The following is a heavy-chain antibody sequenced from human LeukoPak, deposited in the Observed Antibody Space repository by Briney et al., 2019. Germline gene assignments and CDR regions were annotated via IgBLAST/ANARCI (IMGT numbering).Heavy chain of an antibody. CDR1: GGSISSYY. Sequence: PSETLSLTCTVSGGSISSYYWSWIRQPPGKGLEWIGYIYYSGSTNYNPSLKSRVTILVDTSKNQLSLKLTSVTAADTAVYYCARAGSGWSFDYWGQGTLVTVSS. V-gene: IGHV4-59*01. CDR2: IYYSGST. CDR3: ARAGSGWSFDY. J-gene: IGHJ4*02. D-gene: IGHD6-19*01.